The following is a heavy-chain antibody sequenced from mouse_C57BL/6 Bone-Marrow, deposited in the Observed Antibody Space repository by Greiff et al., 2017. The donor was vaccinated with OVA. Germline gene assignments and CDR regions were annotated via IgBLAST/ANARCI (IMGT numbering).Heavy chain of an antibody. CDR1: GFNIKDDY. V-gene: IGHV14-4*01. CDR3: TTEWSWFAY. D-gene: IGHD1-3*01. J-gene: IGHJ3*01. CDR2: IDPENGDT. Sequence: DVQLQESGAELVRPGASVKLSCTASGFNIKDDYMHWVKQRPEQGLEWIGWIDPENGDTEYASKFQGKATITADTSSNTAYLQLSSLTSEDTAVYYCTTEWSWFAYWGQGTLVTVSA.